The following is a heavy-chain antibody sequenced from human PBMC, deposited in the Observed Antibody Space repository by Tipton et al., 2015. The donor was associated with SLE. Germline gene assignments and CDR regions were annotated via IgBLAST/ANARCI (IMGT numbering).Heavy chain of an antibody. Sequence: TLSLTCAVYDGSLSDYYWSWLRRPPGKGLEWIGEITHRGKTNYNPSLKSRVTISVDTSKNQFSLNLSSVTVADTAVYYCAKDYNHDNADYNWGQGTLVIVSS. CDR3: AKDYNHDNADYN. V-gene: IGHV4-34*01. J-gene: IGHJ4*02. CDR2: ITHRGKT. CDR1: DGSLSDYY. D-gene: IGHD4-17*01.